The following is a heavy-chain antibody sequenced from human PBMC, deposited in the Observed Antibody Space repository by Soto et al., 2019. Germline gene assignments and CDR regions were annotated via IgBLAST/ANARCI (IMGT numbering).Heavy chain of an antibody. CDR2: IYYSGST. V-gene: IGHV4-39*01. Sequence: PSETLSLTCAFSGGSISSINHYWGRIRQPPGNGLVWIGTIYYSGSTDYNPSLKSRVTTPIDTSKNQVTLRLTSVTAADTALYYCASPTGRYEHRFYYWGRGTLVTSPQ. J-gene: IGHJ4*02. CDR3: ASPTGRYEHRFYY. CDR1: GGSISSINHY. D-gene: IGHD3-16*02.